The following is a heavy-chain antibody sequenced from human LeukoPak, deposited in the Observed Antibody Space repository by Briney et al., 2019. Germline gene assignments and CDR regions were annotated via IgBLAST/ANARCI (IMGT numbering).Heavy chain of an antibody. D-gene: IGHD3-22*01. CDR2: ISYDGSNK. Sequence: PGGSLRLSCAASGFTFSSYAMHWVRQAPGKGLEWVAVISYDGSNKYYADSVKGRFTISRDNSKNTLYLQMNSLRAEDTAVYYCARGLGHYYDSSGYDSGMYWGQGTLVTVSS. CDR3: ARGLGHYYDSSGYDSGMY. J-gene: IGHJ4*02. CDR1: GFTFSSYA. V-gene: IGHV3-30*04.